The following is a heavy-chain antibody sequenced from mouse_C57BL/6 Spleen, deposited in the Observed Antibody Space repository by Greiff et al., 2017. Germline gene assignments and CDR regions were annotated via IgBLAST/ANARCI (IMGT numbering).Heavy chain of an antibody. Sequence: DVKLQESGGGLVQPGGSMKLSCVASGFTFSNYWMNWVRQSPGKGLEWVAQIRLKSDNYATHYAESVKGRFTISRDDSKSSVYLQMNNLRAEDTGIYYCSSNYYFDYWGQGTTRTVSS. D-gene: IGHD2-5*01. CDR1: GFTFSNYW. V-gene: IGHV6-3*01. CDR2: IRLKSDNYAT. CDR3: SSNYYFDY. J-gene: IGHJ2*01.